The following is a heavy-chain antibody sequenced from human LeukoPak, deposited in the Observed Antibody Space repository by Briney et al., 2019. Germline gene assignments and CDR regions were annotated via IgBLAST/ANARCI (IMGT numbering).Heavy chain of an antibody. CDR2: ISSSSSTI. CDR1: GFTFSSYS. D-gene: IGHD3-3*01. V-gene: IGHV3-48*04. Sequence: GGSLRLSCAASGFTFSSYSMNWVRQAPGKGLEWVSYISSSSSTIYYADSVKGRFTISRDNAKNSLYLQMNSLRAEDTAVYYCARGRKTEWLPHYYYYYYMDVWGKGTTVTVSS. J-gene: IGHJ6*03. CDR3: ARGRKTEWLPHYYYYYYMDV.